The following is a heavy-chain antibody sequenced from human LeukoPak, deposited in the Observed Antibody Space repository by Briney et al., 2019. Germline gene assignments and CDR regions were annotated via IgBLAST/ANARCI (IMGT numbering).Heavy chain of an antibody. D-gene: IGHD3-10*01. CDR2: ISGSGGST. Sequence: GGSLRLSCAASGFTFSSYAMSWVRQAPGKGLEWVSAISGSGGSTYYADSVKGRFTISRDNSKNTLYLQMNSLRAEDTAVYYCAKDPAKLLWFGELPFDYWGQGTLVTVSS. J-gene: IGHJ4*02. CDR3: AKDPAKLLWFGELPFDY. V-gene: IGHV3-23*01. CDR1: GFTFSSYA.